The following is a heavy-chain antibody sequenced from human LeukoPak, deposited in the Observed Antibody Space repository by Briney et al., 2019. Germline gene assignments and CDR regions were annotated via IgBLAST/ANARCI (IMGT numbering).Heavy chain of an antibody. Sequence: ASVKVSCKASGYTFTSYDINWVRQATGQGLEWMGWMNPNSGNTGYAQKFQGRVTMTRNTSISTAYMELSSLRSEDTAVYYCARGYCGSTSCSYYYYGMDVWGQGTTVTVSS. CDR2: MNPNSGNT. J-gene: IGHJ6*02. CDR3: ARGYCGSTSCSYYYYGMDV. D-gene: IGHD2-2*01. CDR1: GYTFTSYD. V-gene: IGHV1-8*01.